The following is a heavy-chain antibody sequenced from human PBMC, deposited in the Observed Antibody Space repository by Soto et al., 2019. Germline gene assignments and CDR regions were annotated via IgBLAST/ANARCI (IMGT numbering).Heavy chain of an antibody. CDR2: IHYSGST. D-gene: IGHD2-21*01. CDR1: GGSISSYY. Sequence: SETLSLTCTVSGGSISSYYWSWVRQPPEKRLEWIGYIHYSGSTNYNSSLKSRVTISVDTSKNQFSLKLSSVTAADTAVYYCARDVWPYYFDYWGQGTLVTVSS. J-gene: IGHJ4*02. V-gene: IGHV4-59*01. CDR3: ARDVWPYYFDY.